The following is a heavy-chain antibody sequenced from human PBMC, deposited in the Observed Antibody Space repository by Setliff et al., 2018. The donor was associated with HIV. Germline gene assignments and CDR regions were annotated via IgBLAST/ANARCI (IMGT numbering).Heavy chain of an antibody. D-gene: IGHD1-1*01. CDR3: ARYPNWNDLDDAFDI. Sequence: GESLKISCKGSGYSFTSYWIGWVRQMPGKGLEWMGIIYPGDSDTRYSPSSQGQVTISADKSISTAYLQWSSLKASDTAMYYCARYPNWNDLDDAFDIWGQGTMVT. CDR2: IYPGDSDT. CDR1: GYSFTSYW. V-gene: IGHV5-51*01. J-gene: IGHJ3*02.